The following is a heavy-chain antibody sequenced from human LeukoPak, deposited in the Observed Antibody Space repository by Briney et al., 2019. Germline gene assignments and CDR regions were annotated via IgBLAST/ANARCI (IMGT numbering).Heavy chain of an antibody. CDR3: AKGSYYDSSGSFYFDY. J-gene: IGHJ4*02. V-gene: IGHV3-30*18. CDR1: GFSFSSYG. Sequence: GGSLSLSCAASGFSFSSYGMHWVRQAPGKGLEWVAVISYDGSKYYADSVKGRFTISRDNSKNTLYLQMSSLRAEDTAVYYCAKGSYYDSSGSFYFDYWGQGTLVTVSS. CDR2: ISYDGSK. D-gene: IGHD3-22*01.